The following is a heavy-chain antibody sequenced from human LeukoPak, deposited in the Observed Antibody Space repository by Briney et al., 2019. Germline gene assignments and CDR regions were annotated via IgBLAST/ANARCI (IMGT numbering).Heavy chain of an antibody. CDR3: ITAEGGNSGG. J-gene: IGHJ4*02. V-gene: IGHV3-30-3*01. Sequence: GSLRLSCAASGFTFSSYAMHWVRQAPGKGLEWVAVISYDGSNKYYADSVKGRFTISRDDSKNTLYLQMNSLKTEDTAVYYCITAEGGNSGGWGQGTLVTVSS. CDR1: GFTFSSYA. D-gene: IGHD4-23*01. CDR2: ISYDGSNK.